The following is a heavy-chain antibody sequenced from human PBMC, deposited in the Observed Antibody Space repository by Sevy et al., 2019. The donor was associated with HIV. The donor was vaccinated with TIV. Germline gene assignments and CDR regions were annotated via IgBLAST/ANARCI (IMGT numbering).Heavy chain of an antibody. CDR1: GFTFSSFD. V-gene: IGHV3-13*01. CDR2: IGAAGDT. CDR3: AGDLRDGEDIFQYYGMDV. D-gene: IGHD4-17*01. Sequence: GGSLRLSCEASGFTFSSFDMHWVRQATGKGLEWISTIGAAGDTYYLGSVKGRFTISRENAKNSLYLQMNSLRAGDTVLYDCAGDLRDGEDIFQYYGMDVWGRGTTVTVSS. J-gene: IGHJ6*02.